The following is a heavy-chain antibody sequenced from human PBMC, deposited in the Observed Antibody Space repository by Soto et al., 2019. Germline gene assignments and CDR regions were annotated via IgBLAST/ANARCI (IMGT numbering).Heavy chain of an antibody. Sequence: QVQLVQSGAEVKKPESSVKVSCKAPGGTFSTYAISWVRQAPGQGLEWMGGIIPMFGTANYAQRFQDRVTITADESTNTVYMELSSLRSEDTAVYFCAGGGGGGGGRINNGYSGWGQGTLVTVSS. J-gene: IGHJ4*02. CDR3: AGGGGGGGGRINNGYSG. CDR2: IIPMFGTA. V-gene: IGHV1-69*12. CDR1: GGTFSTYA. D-gene: IGHD3-16*01.